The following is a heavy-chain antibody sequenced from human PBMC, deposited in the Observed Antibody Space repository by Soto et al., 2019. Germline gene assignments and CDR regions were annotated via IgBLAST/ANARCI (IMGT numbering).Heavy chain of an antibody. J-gene: IGHJ6*02. D-gene: IGHD6-6*01. V-gene: IGHV4-30-2*01. Sequence: SLTYALSDLCSSNAVNPWSWNNPRPAEGLEWIGYVYHSGSTYYSSSLKSRVTISADMSKNQISLKLTSVTAADTAIYYCARGISSSQKKFCYLLDAWGRGNTV. CDR3: ARGISSSQKKFCYLLDA. CDR1: DLCSSNAVNP. CDR2: VYHSGST.